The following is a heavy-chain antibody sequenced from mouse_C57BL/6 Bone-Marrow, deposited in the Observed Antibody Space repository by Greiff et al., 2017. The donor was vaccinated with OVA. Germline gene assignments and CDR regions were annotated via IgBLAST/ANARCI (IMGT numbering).Heavy chain of an antibody. D-gene: IGHD2-4*01. J-gene: IGHJ2*01. CDR3: VSRGIYYDYGGSYYFDY. CDR1: GFSFNTYA. V-gene: IGHV10-1*01. Sequence: EVQRVESGGGLVQPKGSLKLSCAASGFSFNTYAMNWVRQAPGKGLEWVARIRSKSNNYATYYADSVKERFTISRDDSESMLYLQMNNLKTEDTAMYYCVSRGIYYDYGGSYYFDYWGQGTTLTVSS. CDR2: IRSKSNNYAT.